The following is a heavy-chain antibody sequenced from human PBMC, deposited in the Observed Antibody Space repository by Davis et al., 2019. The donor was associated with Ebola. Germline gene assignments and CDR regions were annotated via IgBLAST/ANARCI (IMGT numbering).Heavy chain of an antibody. J-gene: IGHJ5*02. CDR1: GGTLRSYS. CDR3: ARVPWESLAGWFDP. CDR2: IIPIIHTT. D-gene: IGHD3-16*01. V-gene: IGHV1-69*13. Sequence: SVKVSCKASGGTLRSYSIRWVRQAPGPGLEWMGVIIPIIHTTKYAQKFQGRVTITADESTGTAYMELSSLRSEDTAVYYCARVPWESLAGWFDPWGQGTLVTVSS.